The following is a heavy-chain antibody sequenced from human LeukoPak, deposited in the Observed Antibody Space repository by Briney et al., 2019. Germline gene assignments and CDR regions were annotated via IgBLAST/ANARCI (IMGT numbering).Heavy chain of an antibody. CDR1: GGSVSNYY. D-gene: IGHD1-26*01. CDR2: IYYSGST. Sequence: SETLSLTCTVSGGSVSNYYWSWIRQPPGKGLEWIGNIYYSGSTNYNPSLKSRVTLSLDTSKNQFSLKLSSVTAADTAVYYCARGGVWELLDYWGQGTLVTVSS. CDR3: ARGGVWELLDY. V-gene: IGHV4-59*02. J-gene: IGHJ4*02.